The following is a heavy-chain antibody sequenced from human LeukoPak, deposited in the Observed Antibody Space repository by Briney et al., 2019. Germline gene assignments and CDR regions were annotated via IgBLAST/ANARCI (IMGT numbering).Heavy chain of an antibody. CDR2: TSGSGGST. Sequence: PGGSLRLSCAASGFTFSTYTMSWVRQAPGKGLEWVSATSGSGGSTYHADTVKGRFTISRDNSENTLYVQMNSLRAEDTAVYYCAKDNSYGNFDYWGQGTLVTVSS. J-gene: IGHJ4*02. CDR1: GFTFSTYT. CDR3: AKDNSYGNFDY. D-gene: IGHD5-18*01. V-gene: IGHV3-23*01.